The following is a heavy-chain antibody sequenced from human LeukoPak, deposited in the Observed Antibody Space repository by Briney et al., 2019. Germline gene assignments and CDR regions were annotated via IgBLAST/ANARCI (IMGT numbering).Heavy chain of an antibody. V-gene: IGHV1-2*02. CDR2: INPNSGGT. D-gene: IGHD2-15*01. CDR1: GYTFTDSY. CDR3: ASTVGYCSSRSCFDYYFDMDV. Sequence: ASVKVSCKASGYTFTDSYMYWVRLAPGQGLEWLGWINPNSGGTKYAQNFQGRVTMTRDTSISTAYMEQSRLRYDDTAMYHCASTVGYCSSRSCFDYYFDMDVWGQGTTVTVSS. J-gene: IGHJ6*02.